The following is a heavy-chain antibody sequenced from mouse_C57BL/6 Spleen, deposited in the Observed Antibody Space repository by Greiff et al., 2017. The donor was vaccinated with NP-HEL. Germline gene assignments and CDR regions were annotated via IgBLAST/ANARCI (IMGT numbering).Heavy chain of an antibody. V-gene: IGHV14-3*01. CDR1: GFNIKNTY. J-gene: IGHJ1*03. CDR3: AYYGSSSRYFDV. CDR2: IDPANGNT. D-gene: IGHD1-1*01. Sequence: DVKLVESVAELVRPGASVKLSCTASGFNIKNTYMHWVKQRPEQGLEWIGRIDPANGNTKYAPKFQGKATITAETSSNTAYLQLSSLTSEDTAIYYCAYYGSSSRYFDVWGTGTTVTVSS.